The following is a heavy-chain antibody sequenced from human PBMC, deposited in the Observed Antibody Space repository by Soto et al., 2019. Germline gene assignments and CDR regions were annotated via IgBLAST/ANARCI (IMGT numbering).Heavy chain of an antibody. CDR2: ISGYNGYT. CDR3: ARDRDYSHTDADIDY. D-gene: IGHD3-16*01. J-gene: IGHJ4*02. V-gene: IGHV1-18*01. Sequence: QVQLVQSGAEVRRPGASVRISCKTSGYNFNTYGIIWVRQAPGQGLEWKGWISGYNGYTKYAQSLEDRVTLSTDTSTSTAYLELRSLRSGDTAVYFCARDRDYSHTDADIDYWGQGTLVSVSS. CDR1: GYNFNTYG.